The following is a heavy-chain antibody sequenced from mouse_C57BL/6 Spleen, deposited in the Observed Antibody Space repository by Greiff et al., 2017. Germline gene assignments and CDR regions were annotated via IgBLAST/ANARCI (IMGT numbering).Heavy chain of an antibody. V-gene: IGHV2-2*01. D-gene: IGHD2-4*01. J-gene: IGHJ2*01. CDR2: IWSGGST. Sequence: VKLMESGPGLVQPSQSLSITCTVSGFSLTSYGVHWVRQSPGKGLEWLGVIWSGGSTDYNAAFISRLSISKDNSKSQVFLKMNSLQADDTARYYCASYEYDEYYFDDWGQGTTLTVSS. CDR3: ASYEYDEYYFDD. CDR1: GFSLTSYG.